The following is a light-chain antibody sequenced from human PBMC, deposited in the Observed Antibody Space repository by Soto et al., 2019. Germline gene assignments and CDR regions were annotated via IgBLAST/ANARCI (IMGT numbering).Light chain of an antibody. V-gene: IGKV1-5*03. Sequence: DIQMTQSPSTLSASVGDRVTITCRASQSISSYLAWYQQKPGKAPKLLIYKAPSLESGSPSRFSGSGSGTEFTLTISSLQLDDLATYYCQQYNSFLYTFGQGTKLEIK. CDR2: KAP. CDR1: QSISSY. J-gene: IGKJ2*01. CDR3: QQYNSFLYT.